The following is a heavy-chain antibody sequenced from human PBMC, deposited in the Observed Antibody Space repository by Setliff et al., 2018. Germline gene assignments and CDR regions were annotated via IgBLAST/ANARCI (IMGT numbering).Heavy chain of an antibody. CDR1: GGSISSGDYY. CDR2: IYSSGST. D-gene: IGHD3-9*01. V-gene: IGHV4-30-4*08. Sequence: TLSLTCTVSGGSISSGDYYWSWIRQPPGKGLEWIGYIYSSGSTYYNPSLKSRVSISVDTSKNQFSLKLSSVTAADTAVYYCARRRYFDRYYYYGMDVWGQGTTVTVSS. CDR3: ARRRYFDRYYYYGMDV. J-gene: IGHJ6*02.